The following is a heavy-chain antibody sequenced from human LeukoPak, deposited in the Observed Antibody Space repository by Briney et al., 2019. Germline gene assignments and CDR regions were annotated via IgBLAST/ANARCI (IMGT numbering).Heavy chain of an antibody. CDR1: GGSISSSNW. CDR2: IYHSGST. Sequence: SGTLSLTCAVSGGSISSSNWWSWVRQPPGKGLEWIGEIYHSGSTNYNPSLKSRVTISVDKSKNQFSLKLSSVTAADTAVYYCARAPRYFDWPKTLDYWGQGTLVTVSS. J-gene: IGHJ4*02. V-gene: IGHV4-4*02. D-gene: IGHD3-9*01. CDR3: ARAPRYFDWPKTLDY.